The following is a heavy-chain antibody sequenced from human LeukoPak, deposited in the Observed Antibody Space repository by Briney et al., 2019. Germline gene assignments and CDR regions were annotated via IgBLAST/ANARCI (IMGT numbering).Heavy chain of an antibody. D-gene: IGHD3-10*01. Sequence: ASVKVSCKASGYTFTSYGISWVRQAPGQGLEWMGWISACNGNTNYAQKLQGRVTMTTDTSTSTAYMELRSLRSDDTAVYYCARDLEPNYYGSGSYYSEGYWGQGTLVTVSS. CDR1: GYTFTSYG. CDR2: ISACNGNT. CDR3: ARDLEPNYYGSGSYYSEGY. J-gene: IGHJ4*02. V-gene: IGHV1-18*01.